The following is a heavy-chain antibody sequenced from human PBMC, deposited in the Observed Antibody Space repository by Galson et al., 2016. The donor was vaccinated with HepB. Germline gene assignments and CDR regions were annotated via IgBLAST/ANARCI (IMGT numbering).Heavy chain of an antibody. D-gene: IGHD6-13*01. J-gene: IGHJ4*02. CDR3: ARDPGSSTWKNFFDY. V-gene: IGHV3-33*01. Sequence: SLRLSCAASGFTFSAYGMHWVRQSPGKGLEWLAVLWYDEIRDYYANSVKGRFTVSRDNSKNTLYLQMNNLRAEDTAVYFCARDPGSSTWKNFFDYWGQGTRVTVSS. CDR2: LWYDEIRD. CDR1: GFTFSAYG.